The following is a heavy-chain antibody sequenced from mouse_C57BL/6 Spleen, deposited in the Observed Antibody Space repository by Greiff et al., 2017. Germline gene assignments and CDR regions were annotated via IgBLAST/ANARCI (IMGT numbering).Heavy chain of an antibody. V-gene: IGHV1-54*01. CDR2: INPGGGGT. D-gene: IGHD2-2*01. CDR1: GYAFTNYL. Sequence: QVQLQQSGAELVRPGTSVKVSCKASGYAFTNYLIAWVKQRPGQGLEWIGVINPGGGGTNYNEKLKGQATLPADKSSSTSYLQLSSLTYEDSGVYFCARRSSYGYEGALFAYWGQGTLVTVSA. J-gene: IGHJ3*01. CDR3: ARRSSYGYEGALFAY.